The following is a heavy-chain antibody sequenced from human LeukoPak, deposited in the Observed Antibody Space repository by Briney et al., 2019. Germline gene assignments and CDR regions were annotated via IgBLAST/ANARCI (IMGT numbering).Heavy chain of an antibody. V-gene: IGHV1-69*02. D-gene: IGHD6-13*01. Sequence: GSSVKVSFKASGGTFSSYTISWVRQAPGQGLEWMGRIIPILGIANNAHKFQGRVTITADKSPSTAYIELCSLRSEDTAVYYCATGPGIVVAGTNWYFDLWGRGSLVTASS. CDR2: IIPILGIA. J-gene: IGHJ2*01. CDR3: ATGPGIVVAGTNWYFDL. CDR1: GGTFSSYT.